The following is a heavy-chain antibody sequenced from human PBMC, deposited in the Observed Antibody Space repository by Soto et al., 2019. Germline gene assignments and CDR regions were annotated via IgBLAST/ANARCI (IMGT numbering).Heavy chain of an antibody. CDR2: FDPEDGET. J-gene: IGHJ5*02. V-gene: IGHV1-24*01. D-gene: IGHD1-26*01. CDR3: ATFRVGATRPGLDP. Sequence: ASVDVSCMVSGYTLTELSMHWVRQAPGKGLEWMGGFDPEDGETLYAQKVQGRVTMTEDTSKDTAYMELSSRRSEDTAVDYCATFRVGATRPGLDPWGQGTLVTVSS. CDR1: GYTLTELS.